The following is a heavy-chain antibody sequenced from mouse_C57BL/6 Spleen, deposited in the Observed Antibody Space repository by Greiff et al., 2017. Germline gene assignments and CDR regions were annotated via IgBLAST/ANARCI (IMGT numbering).Heavy chain of an antibody. D-gene: IGHD1-1*01. V-gene: IGHV7-3*01. CDR2: IRNKANGYTT. CDR1: GFTFTDYY. CDR3: ARSSLYYYGTGAMDY. Sequence: EVKLMESGGGLVQPGGSLSLSCAASGFTFTDYYMSWVRQPPGKALEWLGFIRNKANGYTTEYSASVKGRFTISRDNSQSILYLQMNALRAEDSATYYCARSSLYYYGTGAMDYWGQGTSVTVSS. J-gene: IGHJ4*01.